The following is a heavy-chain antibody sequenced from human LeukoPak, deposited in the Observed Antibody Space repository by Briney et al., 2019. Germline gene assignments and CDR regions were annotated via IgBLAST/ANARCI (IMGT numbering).Heavy chain of an antibody. J-gene: IGHJ4*02. Sequence: ASVKVSCKTSGYTFTGYYMHWVRQAPGQGLEWMGWINPNSGGTNYAQKFQGRVTMTRDMSTSTVYMELSSLRSEDTAVYYCARDQVVTPLDYWGQGTLVTVSS. V-gene: IGHV1-2*02. CDR2: INPNSGGT. CDR3: ARDQVVTPLDY. D-gene: IGHD3-22*01. CDR1: GYTFTGYY.